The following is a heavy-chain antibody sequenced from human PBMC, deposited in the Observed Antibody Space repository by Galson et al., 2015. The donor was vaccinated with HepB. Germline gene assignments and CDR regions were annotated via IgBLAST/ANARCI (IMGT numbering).Heavy chain of an antibody. CDR2: IYSGGST. CDR3: ASWVDYYDSSGYYYFDY. V-gene: IGHV3-53*01. Sequence: SLRLSCAASGFTVSSNYMSWVRQAPGKGLEWVSVIYSGGSTYYADSVKGRFTISRDNSKNTLYLQMNSLRAEDTAVYYCASWVDYYDSSGYYYFDYWGQGTLVTVSS. CDR1: GFTVSSNY. J-gene: IGHJ4*02. D-gene: IGHD3-22*01.